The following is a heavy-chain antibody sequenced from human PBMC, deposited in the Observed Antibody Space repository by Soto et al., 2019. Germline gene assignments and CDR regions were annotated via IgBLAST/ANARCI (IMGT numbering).Heavy chain of an antibody. D-gene: IGHD3-10*01. V-gene: IGHV4-59*08. J-gene: IGHJ4*02. CDR2: IYYSGST. CDR3: ARHRAPRNYYGSGSHHLPRALRTDFDY. Sequence: TSETLSLTCTVSGGSISSYYWSWIRQPPGKGLEWIGYIYYSGSTNYNPSLKSRVTISVDTSKNQFSLKLSSVTAADTAVYYCARHRAPRNYYGSGSHHLPRALRTDFDYWGQGTLVTSPQ. CDR1: GGSISSYY.